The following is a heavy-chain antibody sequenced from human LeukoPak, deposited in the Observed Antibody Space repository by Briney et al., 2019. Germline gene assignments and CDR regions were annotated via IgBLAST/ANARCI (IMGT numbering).Heavy chain of an antibody. V-gene: IGHV3-74*01. Sequence: PGGSLRLSCAASGFTFSRYWMNWVRQAPGKGLVWVSRINSDGSTTRYADSVKGRFTISRDNAKNTMYLQMNSLRAEDTAVYYCARENFCGMDVWGQGTTVTVSS. J-gene: IGHJ6*02. CDR2: INSDGSTT. CDR3: ARENFCGMDV. CDR1: GFTFSRYW.